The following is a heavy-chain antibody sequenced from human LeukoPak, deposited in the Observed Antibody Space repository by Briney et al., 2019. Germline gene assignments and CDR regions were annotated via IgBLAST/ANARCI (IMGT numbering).Heavy chain of an antibody. CDR3: AKTHTSLVHLYRTFDY. D-gene: IGHD2-2*02. Sequence: PGGSLRLSCAASEFTFSRYAMTWVRQAPGKGLEWVSAITGTGGSTYYADSVKGRFTISRDNSKNTLYLQMNSLRAEDTAIYYCAKTHTSLVHLYRTFDYWGQGSLVTVSS. CDR1: EFTFSRYA. V-gene: IGHV3-23*01. CDR2: ITGTGGST. J-gene: IGHJ4*02.